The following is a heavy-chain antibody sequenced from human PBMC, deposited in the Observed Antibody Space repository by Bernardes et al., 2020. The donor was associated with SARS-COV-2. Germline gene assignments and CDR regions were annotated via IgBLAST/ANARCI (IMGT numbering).Heavy chain of an antibody. J-gene: IGHJ4*02. V-gene: IGHV3-21*01. CDR1: GFTFSTYS. CDR2: ISSSSSYI. Sequence: GWSLRLSCAASGFTFSTYSMNWVRQAPGKGLEWVSSISSSSSYIYYADSVKGRFTISRDNAKNSLYLQMNSLRAEDTAVYYCARDYSTVTTLSFDYWGQGTLVTVSS. D-gene: IGHD4-4*01. CDR3: ARDYSTVTTLSFDY.